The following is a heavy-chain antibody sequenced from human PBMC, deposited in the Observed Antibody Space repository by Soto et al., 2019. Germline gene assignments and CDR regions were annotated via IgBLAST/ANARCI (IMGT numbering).Heavy chain of an antibody. Sequence: QVQLQESGPGLVKPSQTLSLTCTVSGGSISSDAHYWSWFRQPPGEGLEWIWYIFSSGTTYYNPSLKSQVSISVDTSKNQFSLKLSSVTAADTAVYYCARGLTVTTDYWGQGALVTVSS. CDR1: GGSISSDAHY. J-gene: IGHJ4*02. D-gene: IGHD4-17*01. CDR3: ARGLTVTTDY. CDR2: IFSSGTT. V-gene: IGHV4-30-4*01.